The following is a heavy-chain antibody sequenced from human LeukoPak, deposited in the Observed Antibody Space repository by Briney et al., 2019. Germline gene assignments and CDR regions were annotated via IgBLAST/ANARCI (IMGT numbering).Heavy chain of an antibody. CDR3: ARVPPLVAASNWFDP. CDR2: ISAYNGNS. J-gene: IGHJ5*02. V-gene: IGHV1-18*01. Sequence: ASVKVSCKASGYTFTSYGISWVRQAPGQGLEWMGWISAYNGNSNYAQKLQGRVTMTTDTSTSTAYMELRSLRSDDTAVYYCARVPPLVAASNWFDPWGQGTLVTVSS. CDR1: GYTFTSYG. D-gene: IGHD2-15*01.